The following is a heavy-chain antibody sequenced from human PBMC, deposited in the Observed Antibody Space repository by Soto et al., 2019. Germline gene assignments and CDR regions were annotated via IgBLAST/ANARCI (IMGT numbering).Heavy chain of an antibody. CDR1: GFTVSSTY. CDR3: ARIPFDHVWGTDRYSPNFDY. D-gene: IGHD3-16*02. Sequence: GGSLRLSCAASGFTVSSTYMTWVRQAPGKGLEWVSVIYGGLTTSYADSLKGRFTISRDNSKNTLFLQMNSLRAEDTAVYYCARIPFDHVWGTDRYSPNFDYWGQGTQVTVSS. V-gene: IGHV3-53*01. CDR2: IYGGLTT. J-gene: IGHJ4*02.